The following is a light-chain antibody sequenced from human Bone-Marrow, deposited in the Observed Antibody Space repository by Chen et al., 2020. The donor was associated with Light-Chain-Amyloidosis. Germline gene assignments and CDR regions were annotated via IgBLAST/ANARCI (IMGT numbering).Light chain of an antibody. V-gene: IGLV1-47*01. CDR1: SSNIGSTY. J-gene: IGLJ3*02. Sequence: QSVLTQPPSASGTPGQRGTIYCSGSSSNIGSTYVYWYQQLPRTAPKLLIYRNNQRPSGVPDRFSGSKSGTSASLAISGLRSEDEADYYCAAWDDSLSGWVFGGGTKLTVL. CDR2: RNN. CDR3: AAWDDSLSGWV.